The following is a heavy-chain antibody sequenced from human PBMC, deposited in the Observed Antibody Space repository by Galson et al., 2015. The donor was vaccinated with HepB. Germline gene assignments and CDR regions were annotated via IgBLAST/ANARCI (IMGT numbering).Heavy chain of an antibody. CDR1: GDSVSSNSVA. CDR3: ARDRISTVRGIVMDYYGLDG. Sequence: CAISGDSVSSNSVAWNWIRRSPSRGLEWLGRTYYRSKWYEDYAVSVKSRITVTPDTSTNQFSLRLNSVTPEDTAEYYCARDRISTVRGIVMDYYGLDGWGHGTTVTVSS. CDR2: TYYRSKWYE. D-gene: IGHD3-10*01. J-gene: IGHJ6*02. V-gene: IGHV6-1*01.